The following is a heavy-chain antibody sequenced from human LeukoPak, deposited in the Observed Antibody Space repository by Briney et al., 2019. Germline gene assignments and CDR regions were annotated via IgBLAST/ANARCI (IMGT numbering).Heavy chain of an antibody. D-gene: IGHD6-13*01. Sequence: GGSLRLSCAASGFTFDDYGMSWVRQAPGKGLEWVSLISWDGGSTYYADSVKGRFTISRDNSKNSLYLQMNSLRAEDTALYYCAKDSSSWYSWFDPWGQGTLVTVSS. V-gene: IGHV3-43D*03. CDR3: AKDSSSWYSWFDP. CDR1: GFTFDDYG. CDR2: ISWDGGST. J-gene: IGHJ5*02.